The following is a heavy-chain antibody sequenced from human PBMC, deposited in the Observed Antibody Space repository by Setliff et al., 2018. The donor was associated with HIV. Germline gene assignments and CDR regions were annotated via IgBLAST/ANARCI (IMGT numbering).Heavy chain of an antibody. CDR2: IKEDGSER. Sequence: GGSLRLSCAASGFTFSSIWMSWVRQAPGRGLEWVANIKEDGSERYYVDSVKGRFTISRDNAKNSLFLQMNSLRAEDMAVYYCVTGLGSGWASWGQGTLVTVSS. D-gene: IGHD6-19*01. J-gene: IGHJ1*01. CDR1: GFTFSSIW. V-gene: IGHV3-7*01. CDR3: VTGLGSGWAS.